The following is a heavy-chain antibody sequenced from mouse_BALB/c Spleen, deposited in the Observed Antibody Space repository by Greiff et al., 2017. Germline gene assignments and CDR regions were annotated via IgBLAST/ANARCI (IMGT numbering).Heavy chain of an antibody. J-gene: IGHJ2*01. CDR1: GFTFSDYG. CDR3: ARSLYYFDY. Sequence: DVKLVESGGGLVQPGGSRKLSCAASGFTFSDYGMAWVRQAPGKGPEWVAFISNLAYSIYYADTVTGRFTISRENAKNTLYLEMSSLRSEDTAMYYCARSLYYFDYWGQGTTLTVSS. V-gene: IGHV5-15*02. CDR2: ISNLAYSI.